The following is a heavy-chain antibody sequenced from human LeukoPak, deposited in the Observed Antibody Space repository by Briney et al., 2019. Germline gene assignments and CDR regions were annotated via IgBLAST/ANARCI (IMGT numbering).Heavy chain of an antibody. CDR3: TREKRPFCPFAH. CDR2: ISHSGTT. J-gene: IGHJ4*02. CDR1: GGSIYITNY. Sequence: SETLSLTCGVSGGSIYITNYWSWVRQPPGKGLEWIGEISHSGTTNYNPSLRSRVAMSLDRANNQFSLSLSSVTAADTAVYYCTREKRPFCPFAHWGQGVLVTASS. V-gene: IGHV4-4*02.